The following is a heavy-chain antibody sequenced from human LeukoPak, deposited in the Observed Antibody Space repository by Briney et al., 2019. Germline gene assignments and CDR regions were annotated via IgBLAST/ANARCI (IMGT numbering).Heavy chain of an antibody. Sequence: GSLRLSCAASGFTFSNYWMSWVRQPPGKGLEWIGEINHSGSTNYNPSLKSRVTTSVDTSKNQFSLKLSSVTAADTAVYYCATPPTVTRNYWGQGTLVTVSS. CDR2: INHSGST. CDR1: GFTFSNYW. CDR3: ATPPTVTRNY. D-gene: IGHD4-17*01. J-gene: IGHJ4*02. V-gene: IGHV4-34*08.